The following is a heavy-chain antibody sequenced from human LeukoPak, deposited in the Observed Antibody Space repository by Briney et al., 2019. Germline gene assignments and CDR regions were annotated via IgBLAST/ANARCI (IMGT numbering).Heavy chain of an antibody. CDR3: ARDIGAGSTSFIPADY. CDR2: IYTSGST. CDR1: GGSISSYY. D-gene: IGHD2-2*01. J-gene: IGHJ4*02. Sequence: SETLSLTCTVSGGSISSYYWSWIRQPAGKGLEWIGRIYTSGSTNYNPSLKSRVTMSVDTSKNQFSLELSSVTAADTAVYYCARDIGAGSTSFIPADYWGQGTLVTVSS. V-gene: IGHV4-4*07.